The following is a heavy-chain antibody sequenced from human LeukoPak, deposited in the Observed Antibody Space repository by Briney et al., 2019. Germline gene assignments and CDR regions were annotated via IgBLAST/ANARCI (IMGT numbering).Heavy chain of an antibody. V-gene: IGHV3-7*01. CDR1: GLTFSSHW. CDR3: ARDRRSYGFT. CDR2: IKQDGSEK. J-gene: IGHJ4*02. Sequence: PGGSLRLSCAASGLTFSSHWMHWVRQAPGKGLEWVANIKQDGSEKYYVDSVKGRFTISRDNAKNSLYLQMNSLRAEDTAVYYCARDRRSYGFTWGQETLVTVSS. D-gene: IGHD3-16*02.